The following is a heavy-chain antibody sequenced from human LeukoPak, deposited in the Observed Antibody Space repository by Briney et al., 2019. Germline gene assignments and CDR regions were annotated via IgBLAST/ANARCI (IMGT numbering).Heavy chain of an antibody. CDR3: ARGKRGYSYGYPPPPGDY. D-gene: IGHD5-18*01. J-gene: IGHJ4*02. CDR2: IKQDGSEK. Sequence: AGGSLRLSCAASGFTFSSYWMSWVRQAPGKGLEWVANIKQDGSEKYYVDSVKGRFTISRDNAKNSLYLQMNSLRAEDTAVYYCARGKRGYSYGYPPPPGDYWGQGTLVTVSS. CDR1: GFTFSSYW. V-gene: IGHV3-7*01.